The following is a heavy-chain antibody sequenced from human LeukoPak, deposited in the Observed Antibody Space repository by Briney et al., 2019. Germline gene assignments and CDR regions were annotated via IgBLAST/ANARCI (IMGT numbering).Heavy chain of an antibody. CDR1: GGSISSYY. V-gene: IGHV4-59*01. CDR2: IYYSGST. CDR3: ARGTYSSGWYDRVY. Sequence: PSETLSLTCTVSGGSISSYYWSWIRQPPGKGLEWIGHIYYSGSTNYNPSLKSRVTISVDTSKNQFSLKLGSVTAADTAVYYCARGTYSSGWYDRVYWGQGTLVTVSS. D-gene: IGHD6-19*01. J-gene: IGHJ4*02.